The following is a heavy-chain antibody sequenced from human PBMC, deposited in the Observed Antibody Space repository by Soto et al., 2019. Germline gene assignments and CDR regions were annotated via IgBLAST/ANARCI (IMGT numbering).Heavy chain of an antibody. D-gene: IGHD5-18*01. CDR2: IKGKTDGGTT. CDR3: TIDRWVLTVMFRALDI. Sequence: EVQLVESGGGLVKRGGSLRLSCAASGFTFSNAWMNCVRQATGKGREWVGRIKGKTDGGTTDYTAPVKGSVTNSRDDSKNTLYLQINGQKAEDTSVYYCTIDRWVLTVMFRALDIWGKGTMVTVSS. CDR1: GFTFSNAW. J-gene: IGHJ3*02. V-gene: IGHV3-15*07.